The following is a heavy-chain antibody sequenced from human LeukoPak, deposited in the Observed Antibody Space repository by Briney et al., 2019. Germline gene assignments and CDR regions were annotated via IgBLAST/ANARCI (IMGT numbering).Heavy chain of an antibody. V-gene: IGHV3-23*01. CDR2: INDSGSST. J-gene: IGHJ4*02. CDR3: AREPPYHDFLSGHYYLDY. D-gene: IGHD3-3*01. Sequence: PGGSLRLSCAASGFTFSNSAMNWVRQAPGKGLEWVSGINDSGSSTYYANSMKGRVTISREDSKNTLYLQINSLRAEDTAVYYCAREPPYHDFLSGHYYLDYWGQGILVTVSS. CDR1: GFTFSNSA.